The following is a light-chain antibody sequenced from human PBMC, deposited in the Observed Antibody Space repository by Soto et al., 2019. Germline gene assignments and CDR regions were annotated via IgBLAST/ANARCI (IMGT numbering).Light chain of an antibody. J-gene: IGLJ1*01. CDR3: SSYTSSSTLV. CDR2: EVS. V-gene: IGLV2-14*01. Sequence: HSLLTQPASVSGSPGQSITISCTGTSSDVGGYNYVSSYQQHPGKAPRLMIYEVSNLPSGVSNRFSGSKSGDTASLTISGLQAEDEADYYCSSYTSSSTLVFGTGTKV. CDR1: SSDVGGYNY.